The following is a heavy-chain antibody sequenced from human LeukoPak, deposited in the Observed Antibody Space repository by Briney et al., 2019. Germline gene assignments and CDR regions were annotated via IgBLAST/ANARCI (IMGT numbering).Heavy chain of an antibody. CDR1: GGSINNSNYY. J-gene: IGHJ4*02. CDR3: ARHHDSSGYYSPRWIDY. CDR2: IYYSGST. Sequence: SETLSLTCTVSGGSINNSNYYWGWIRQPPGKGLEWIGSIYYSGSTYYNPSLKSRVTISVDTSKNQFSLKLSSVTAADTAVYYCARHHDSSGYYSPRWIDYWGQGTLVTVSS. D-gene: IGHD3-22*01. V-gene: IGHV4-39*01.